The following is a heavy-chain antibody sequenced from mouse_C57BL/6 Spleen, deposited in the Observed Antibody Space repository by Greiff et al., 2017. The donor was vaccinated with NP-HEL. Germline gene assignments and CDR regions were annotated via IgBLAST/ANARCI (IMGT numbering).Heavy chain of an antibody. D-gene: IGHD1-1*01. J-gene: IGHJ2*01. CDR2: ISSGSSTI. V-gene: IGHV5-17*01. CDR1: GFTFSDYG. Sequence: EVHLVESGGGLVKPGGSLKLSCAASGFTFSDYGMHWVRQAPEKGLEWVAYISSGSSTIYYADTVKGRFTISRDNAKNTLFLQMTSLRSEDTAMYYCARPYYGSSYVYYFDYWGQGTTLTVSS. CDR3: ARPYYGSSYVYYFDY.